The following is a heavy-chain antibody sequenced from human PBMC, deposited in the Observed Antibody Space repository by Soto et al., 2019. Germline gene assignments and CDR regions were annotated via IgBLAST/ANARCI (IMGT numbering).Heavy chain of an antibody. CDR3: ARHSDVLRYFAS. CDR2: IYYSGST. V-gene: IGHV4-59*08. CDR1: GGSISSYY. J-gene: IGHJ4*02. Sequence: SETLSLTCTVSGGSISSYYWSWIRQPPGKGLEWIGYIYYSGSTNYNPSLKSRVTISVDTSKNQFSLKLSSVTAADTAVYYCARHSDVLRYFASWGQGTLVTVSS. D-gene: IGHD3-9*01.